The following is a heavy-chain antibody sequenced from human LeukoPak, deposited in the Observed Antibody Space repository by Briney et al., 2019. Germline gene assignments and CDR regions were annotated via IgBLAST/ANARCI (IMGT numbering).Heavy chain of an antibody. Sequence: GASVKVSCKASGYTFTGYYMHWVRQAPGQGLEWMGWINPNSGGTNYAQKFQGRVTMTRDTSISTAYMELSRLRSEDTAVYYCARAPTVTRRSCWFDPWGQGTLVTVSS. V-gene: IGHV1-2*02. CDR1: GYTFTGYY. J-gene: IGHJ5*02. CDR3: ARAPTVTRRSCWFDP. CDR2: INPNSGGT. D-gene: IGHD4-17*01.